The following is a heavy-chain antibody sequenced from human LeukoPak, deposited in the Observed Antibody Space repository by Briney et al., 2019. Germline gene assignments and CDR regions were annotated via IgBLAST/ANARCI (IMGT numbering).Heavy chain of an antibody. CDR2: INTYTGNP. CDR3: ARGGQWPDY. CDR1: GYTLTSYA. D-gene: IGHD6-19*01. J-gene: IGHJ4*02. Sequence: ASVKVSCKASGYTLTSYAMNWVRQAPGQGLEWMGWINTYTGNPTYAQGFTGRFVFSLDTSVSTADLQISNLKAEDTAVYYCARGGQWPDYWGQGTLVTVSS. V-gene: IGHV7-4-1*02.